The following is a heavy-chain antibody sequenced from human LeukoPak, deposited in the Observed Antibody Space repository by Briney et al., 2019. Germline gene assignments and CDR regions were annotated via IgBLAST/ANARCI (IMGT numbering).Heavy chain of an antibody. CDR2: ISSSSSYI. Sequence: PGGSLRLSCAASGFTFSSYSMNWARQAPGKGLEWVSSISSSSSYIYYADSVKGRFTISRDNAKNSLYLQMNSLRAEDTAAYYCARDSSTSCFDYWGQGTLVTVSS. D-gene: IGHD2-2*01. CDR3: ARDSSTSCFDY. V-gene: IGHV3-21*01. J-gene: IGHJ4*02. CDR1: GFTFSSYS.